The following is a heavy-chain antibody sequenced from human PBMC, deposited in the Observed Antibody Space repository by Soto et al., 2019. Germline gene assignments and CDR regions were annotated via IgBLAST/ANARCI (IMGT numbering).Heavy chain of an antibody. Sequence: GGSLRLSCAVSGLTLSRYWMSWVRQAPGKGLEWVANINQDGSDKNYLDSVKGRFTVSRDNAKNSLYLQMNSLKTEDTAVYYCTTDSYFTLKLVRFDYWGLGTLVTVSS. CDR2: INQDGSDK. J-gene: IGHJ4*01. CDR3: TTDSYFTLKLVRFDY. D-gene: IGHD3-22*01. CDR1: GLTLSRYW. V-gene: IGHV3-7*05.